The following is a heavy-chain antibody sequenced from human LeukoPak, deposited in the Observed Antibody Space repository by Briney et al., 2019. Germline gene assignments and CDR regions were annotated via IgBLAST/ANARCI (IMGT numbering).Heavy chain of an antibody. CDR3: ARRYFDWSTFDY. CDR1: GGSISGYY. D-gene: IGHD3-9*01. V-gene: IGHV4-59*08. J-gene: IGHJ4*02. Sequence: SETLSLTCTVSGGSISGYYWSWIRQPPGKGLECIGYIFYGGSTNYNPSLKSRVTISVDTSKNKFSLKMSSVTAADTAVYYCARRYFDWSTFDYWGQGTLVTVSS. CDR2: IFYGGST.